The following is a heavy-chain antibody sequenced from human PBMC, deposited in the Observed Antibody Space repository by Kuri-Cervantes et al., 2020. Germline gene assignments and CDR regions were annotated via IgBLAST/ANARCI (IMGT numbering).Heavy chain of an antibody. CDR3: AALGYCSGGSCYGYYYYYYMDV. Sequence: GSLRLSCAASGFTFSSYAMSWVRQAPGKGLEWIGEINHSGSTNYNPSLKSRVTISVDTSKNQFSLKLSSVTAADTAVYYCAALGYCSGGSCYGYYYYYYMDVWGKGTTVTVSS. CDR2: INHSGST. V-gene: IGHV4-34*08. D-gene: IGHD2-15*01. CDR1: GFTFSSYA. J-gene: IGHJ6*03.